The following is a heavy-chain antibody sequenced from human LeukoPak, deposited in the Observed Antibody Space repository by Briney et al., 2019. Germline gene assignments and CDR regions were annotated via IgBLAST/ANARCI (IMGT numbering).Heavy chain of an antibody. CDR1: GGSISSGSYY. CDR3: ARGYYGDYGGLYYYGMDV. V-gene: IGHV4-61*02. Sequence: SQTLSLTCTVSGGSISSGSYYWSWIRQPAGKGLEWIGRIYTSGSTNYNPSLKSRVTISVDTSKNQFSLKLSSVTAADTAVYYCARGYYGDYGGLYYYGMDVWGQGTTVTVSS. CDR2: IYTSGST. J-gene: IGHJ6*02. D-gene: IGHD4-17*01.